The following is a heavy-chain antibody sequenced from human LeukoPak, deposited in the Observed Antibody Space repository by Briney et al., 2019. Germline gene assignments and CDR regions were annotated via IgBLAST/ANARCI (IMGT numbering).Heavy chain of an antibody. CDR1: GGSISSGGYY. CDR3: ARDNPSNIAARGGSASINWFDP. V-gene: IGHV4-61*08. J-gene: IGHJ5*02. D-gene: IGHD6-6*01. Sequence: SETLSLTCTVSGGSISSGGYYWSWIRQHPGKGLEWIGYIYYSGSTNYNPSLKSRVTISVDTSKSQFSLKLSSVTAADTAVYYCARDNPSNIAARGGSASINWFDPWGQGTLVTVSS. CDR2: IYYSGST.